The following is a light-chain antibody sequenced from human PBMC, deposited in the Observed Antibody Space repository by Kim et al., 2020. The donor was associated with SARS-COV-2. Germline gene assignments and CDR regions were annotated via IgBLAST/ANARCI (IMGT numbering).Light chain of an antibody. V-gene: IGKV3-20*01. CDR2: GAS. J-gene: IGKJ2*01. Sequence: EIVLTQSPGTLSLSPGERATLSCRASQSVSSSYLAWYQQKPGQAPRLLIYGASSRATGIPDRFSGSGSGTDFTLTISRLEPEDFAVYYCKQYGSSPQYTFGQGTKVDIK. CDR3: KQYGSSPQYT. CDR1: QSVSSSY.